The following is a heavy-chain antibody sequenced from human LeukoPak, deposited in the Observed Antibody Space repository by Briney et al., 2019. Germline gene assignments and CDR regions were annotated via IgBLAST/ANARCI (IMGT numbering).Heavy chain of an antibody. CDR2: ISGSGGST. J-gene: IGHJ4*02. CDR1: GFTFSSYA. D-gene: IGHD3-9*01. V-gene: IGHV3-23*01. CDR3: AKAPILTGYLAYFDY. Sequence: GGSLRLSCAASGFTFSSYAMSWVRQAPGKGLEWVSAISGSGGSTYYADSVKGRFTISRDNSKNTLYLQMNSLRAEDTAVYYCAKAPILTGYLAYFDYWGQGTLATVSS.